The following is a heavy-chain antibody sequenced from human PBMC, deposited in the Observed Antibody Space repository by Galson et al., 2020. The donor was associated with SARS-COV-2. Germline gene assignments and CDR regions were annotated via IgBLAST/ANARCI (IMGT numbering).Heavy chain of an antibody. CDR3: ARMYSSGWYTSLDAFDI. V-gene: IGHV3-21*01. D-gene: IGHD6-19*01. Sequence: GGSLRLSCAASGFTFSSYSMNWVRQAPGKGLEWVSSISSSSSYIYYADSVKGRFTISRDNAKNSLYLQMNSLRAEDTAVYYCARMYSSGWYTSLDAFDIWGQGTMVTVSS. CDR1: GFTFSSYS. CDR2: ISSSSSYI. J-gene: IGHJ3*02.